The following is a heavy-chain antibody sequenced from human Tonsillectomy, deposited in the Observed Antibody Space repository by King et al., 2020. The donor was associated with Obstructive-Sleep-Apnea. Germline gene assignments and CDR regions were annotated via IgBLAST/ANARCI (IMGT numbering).Heavy chain of an antibody. CDR1: GFTFDDYA. Sequence: VQLVESGGVVIQPGGSLRLSCAASGFTFDDYAMHWVRQAPGKGLEWVSLISWDGGSTYYADSVKGRFTISRDNSKNSLYLQMNSLRAEDTALYYCTKEKYSSSTYYYYGMDVWVQGTTVTVSS. J-gene: IGHJ6*02. V-gene: IGHV3-43D*03. D-gene: IGHD6-13*01. CDR3: TKEKYSSSTYYYYGMDV. CDR2: ISWDGGST.